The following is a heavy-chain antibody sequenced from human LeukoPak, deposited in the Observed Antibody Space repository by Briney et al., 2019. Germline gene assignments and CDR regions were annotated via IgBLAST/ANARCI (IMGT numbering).Heavy chain of an antibody. CDR3: ARALTTLTYEGY. CDR2: ISGSNSYI. V-gene: IGHV3-21*01. D-gene: IGHD1-1*01. CDR1: GFIFSSYT. J-gene: IGHJ4*02. Sequence: GGSLRLSCAASGFIFSSYTMHWIRQAPGKGLEWVSSISGSNSYIFYADSVKGRFTVSRDNAKDSLYLQMNSLRAEDTAVYYCARALTTLTYEGYWGQGTLVTVSS.